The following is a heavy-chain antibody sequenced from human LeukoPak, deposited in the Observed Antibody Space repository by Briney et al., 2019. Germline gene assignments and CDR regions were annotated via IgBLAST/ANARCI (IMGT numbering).Heavy chain of an antibody. D-gene: IGHD1-14*01. CDR3: ARHRSFITETDF. Sequence: GESLKISCKCSGYSYTSYCIGWVRQMPRKGLEWMGIIYPGDSDTRYSPSFQGQVTISADKSISTAYLPWSSLKASDTAMYYCARHRSFITETDFWGQGTLVTVSS. V-gene: IGHV5-51*01. J-gene: IGHJ1*01. CDR1: GYSYTSYC. CDR2: IYPGDSDT.